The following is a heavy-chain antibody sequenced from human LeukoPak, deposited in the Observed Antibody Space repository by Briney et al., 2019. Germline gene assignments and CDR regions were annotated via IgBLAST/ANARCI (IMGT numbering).Heavy chain of an antibody. Sequence: GASVKVSCKASGYTFTAYYMHWVRQAPGQGLEWMGWINPNSGGTNYAQKFQGRVTMTRDTSINTAYMELSRLRSDDTAVYYCVREGSSSSSDYYYYYMGVWGKGTTVTVSS. CDR2: INPNSGGT. D-gene: IGHD6-6*01. J-gene: IGHJ6*03. CDR1: GYTFTAYY. CDR3: VREGSSSSSDYYYYYMGV. V-gene: IGHV1-2*02.